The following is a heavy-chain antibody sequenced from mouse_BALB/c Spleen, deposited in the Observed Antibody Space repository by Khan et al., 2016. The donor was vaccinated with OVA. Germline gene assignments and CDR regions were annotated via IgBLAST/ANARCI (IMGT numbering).Heavy chain of an antibody. V-gene: IGHV9-3-1*01. Sequence: QIQLVQSGPALKKPGETVKISCKASGYTFTNNGMNWVKQNPGKGLKWMGWINTYTGEPTYVDDFKGRFAFSLETSATTAYLQINNLKNEDTATYFSARVGYAGTMDYWGQGTSVTVSS. CDR3: ARVGYAGTMDY. J-gene: IGHJ4*01. D-gene: IGHD2-14*01. CDR1: GYTFTNNG. CDR2: INTYTGEP.